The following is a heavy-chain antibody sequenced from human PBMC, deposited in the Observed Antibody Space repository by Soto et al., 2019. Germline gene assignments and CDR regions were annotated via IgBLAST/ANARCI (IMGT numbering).Heavy chain of an antibody. V-gene: IGHV3-23*01. Sequence: GGSLRLSCSASGFTFITQAMAWVRQAPGKGLEWVSALISSGESPDYADSVKGRFTISRDNSKNTLYLQMNSLRADDTAVYYCAKDLHGSGWSFDQWGQGTVVTVSS. CDR2: LISSGESP. CDR1: GFTFITQA. CDR3: AKDLHGSGWSFDQ. J-gene: IGHJ4*02. D-gene: IGHD6-19*01.